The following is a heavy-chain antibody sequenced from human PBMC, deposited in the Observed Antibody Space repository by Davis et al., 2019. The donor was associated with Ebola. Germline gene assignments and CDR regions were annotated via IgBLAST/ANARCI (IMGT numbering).Heavy chain of an antibody. CDR3: ARDPGGMSVARFDY. Sequence: ASVKVSCKASGYTFTSYGISWVRQAPGQGLEWMGWISAYNGNTNYAQKLQGRVTMTTDTSTSTAYLELRSLKSDDTAVYYCARDPGGMSVARFDYWGQGTLVTVSS. CDR1: GYTFTSYG. V-gene: IGHV1-18*01. CDR2: ISAYNGNT. J-gene: IGHJ4*02. D-gene: IGHD3-16*01.